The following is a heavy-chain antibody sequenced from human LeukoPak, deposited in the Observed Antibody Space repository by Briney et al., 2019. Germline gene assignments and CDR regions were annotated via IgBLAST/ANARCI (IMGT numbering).Heavy chain of an antibody. CDR2: IIPIFGTA. V-gene: IGHV1-69*05. J-gene: IGHJ4*02. CDR1: GGSFSSYA. CDR3: ARALGYDSSAPWY. Sequence: SSEKVSCKASGGSFSSYAIMWLRQAAGQGLEGMGGIIPIFGTANYAQKFQGRVTITTDESTSTAYLELSSLRSEDTAVYYCARALGYDSSAPWYWGQGTLVTVSS. D-gene: IGHD3-22*01.